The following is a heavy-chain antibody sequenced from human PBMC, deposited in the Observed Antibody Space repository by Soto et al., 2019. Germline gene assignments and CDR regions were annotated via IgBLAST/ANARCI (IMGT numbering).Heavy chain of an antibody. Sequence: WETVSLTCNVSGGSIITTRNYWGWIRQPPGKGLQWIGSIYSGGSIFYNPSLKSRVTISVDTSKNQFSLTLTSVTAADTAVYFCARHNTGYASTWLFDYWGQGTLVTVSS. CDR2: IYSGGSI. V-gene: IGHV4-39*01. J-gene: IGHJ4*02. D-gene: IGHD2-2*01. CDR1: GGSIITTRNY. CDR3: ARHNTGYASTWLFDY.